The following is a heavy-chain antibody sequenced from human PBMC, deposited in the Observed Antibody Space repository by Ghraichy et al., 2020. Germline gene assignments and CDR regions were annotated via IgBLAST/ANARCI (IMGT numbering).Heavy chain of an antibody. D-gene: IGHD5-18*01. Sequence: SQTLSLTCTVSGGSISSYYWSWIRQPAGKGLEWIGRIYTSGSTNYNPSLKSRVTMSVDTSKNQFSLKLSSVTAADTAVYYCARDYEDTAMVTSYYFDYWGQGTLVTVSS. CDR1: GGSISSYY. V-gene: IGHV4-4*07. J-gene: IGHJ4*02. CDR3: ARDYEDTAMVTSYYFDY. CDR2: IYTSGST.